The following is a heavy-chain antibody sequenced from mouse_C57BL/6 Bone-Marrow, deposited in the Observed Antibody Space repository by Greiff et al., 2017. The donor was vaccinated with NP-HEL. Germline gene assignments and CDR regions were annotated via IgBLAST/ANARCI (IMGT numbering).Heavy chain of an antibody. CDR1: GFTFNTYA. CDR2: IRSKSSNYAT. Sequence: EVQLVESGGGLVQPKGSLKLSCAASGFTFNTYAMPWVRQAPGKGLEWVARIRSKSSNYATYYADSVQNRFTISRDDSQSMLYLQMNNLKTEDAAVYYCVREGGLTHWYFDVWGTGTTVTVSS. V-gene: IGHV10-3*01. J-gene: IGHJ1*03. D-gene: IGHD1-3*01. CDR3: VREGGLTHWYFDV.